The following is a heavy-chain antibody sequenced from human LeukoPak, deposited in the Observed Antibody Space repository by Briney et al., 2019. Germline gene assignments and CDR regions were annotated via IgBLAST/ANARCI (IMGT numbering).Heavy chain of an antibody. CDR3: ARFRYTSDAFDI. CDR2: IYYSGST. CDR1: GGSISSSSYY. D-gene: IGHD2-2*02. Sequence: PSETLSLTCTASGGSISSSSYYWGWIRQPPGKGLEWIGSIYYSGSTYYNPSLKSRVTISVDTSKNQFSLKLSSVTAADTAAYYCARFRYTSDAFDIWGQGTMVTVSS. J-gene: IGHJ3*02. V-gene: IGHV4-39*01.